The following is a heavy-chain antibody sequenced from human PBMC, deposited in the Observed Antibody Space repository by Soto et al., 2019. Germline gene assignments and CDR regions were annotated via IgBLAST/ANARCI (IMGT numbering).Heavy chain of an antibody. CDR2: INHSGST. D-gene: IGHD6-13*01. CDR3: ARARYSRRNWFDP. J-gene: IGHJ5*02. Sequence: QVQLQQWGAGLLKPSETLSLTCAVYGGSFSGYYWSWIRQPPGKGLEWIGEINHSGSTNYNPSLTSRVTLSVDTCQHQFPLKLSSVTAADTAVYYCARARYSRRNWFDPWGQGPLVTVSS. CDR1: GGSFSGYY. V-gene: IGHV4-34*01.